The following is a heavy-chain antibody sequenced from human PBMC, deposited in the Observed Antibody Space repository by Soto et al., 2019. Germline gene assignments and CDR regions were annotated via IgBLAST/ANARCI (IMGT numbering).Heavy chain of an antibody. CDR2: ISSSGSTI. Sequence: LRLSCAASGFTFSSYEMNWVRQAPGKGLEWVSYISSSGSTIYYADSVKGRFTISRDNAKNSLYLQMNSLRAEDTAVYYCASGTTYYYDSSGYPYYFDYWGQGTLVTVSS. CDR1: GFTFSSYE. CDR3: ASGTTYYYDSSGYPYYFDY. V-gene: IGHV3-48*03. J-gene: IGHJ4*02. D-gene: IGHD3-22*01.